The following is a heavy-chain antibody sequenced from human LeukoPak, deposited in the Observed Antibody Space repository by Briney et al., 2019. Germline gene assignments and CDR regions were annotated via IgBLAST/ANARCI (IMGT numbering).Heavy chain of an antibody. CDR1: GGTFSSYA. J-gene: IGHJ5*02. CDR2: IIPIFGTA. D-gene: IGHD6-19*01. Sequence: SVKVSCKASGGTFSSYAISWVRQAPGQGLEWMGRIIPIFGTANYAQKFQGRVTITTDESTSTAYMELSSLRSEDTAVYYCVRDPSRIAVAAHPYTAWGQGTLVTVSS. CDR3: VRDPSRIAVAAHPYTA. V-gene: IGHV1-69*05.